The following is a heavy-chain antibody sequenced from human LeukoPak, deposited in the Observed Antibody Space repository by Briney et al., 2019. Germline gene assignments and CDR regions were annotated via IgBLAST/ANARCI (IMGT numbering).Heavy chain of an antibody. Sequence: ASVKVSCKASGYTFINYDIHWVRQAPGQGLEWMGKISPSAAGTVYAQKFQGGVTMTWDMSTSTVYMELSSLRSEDTAVYYCTREALSGMYFFDHWGQGTLVTVS. CDR1: GYTFINYD. J-gene: IGHJ4*02. CDR3: TREALSGMYFFDH. CDR2: ISPSAAGT. D-gene: IGHD1-26*01. V-gene: IGHV1-46*01.